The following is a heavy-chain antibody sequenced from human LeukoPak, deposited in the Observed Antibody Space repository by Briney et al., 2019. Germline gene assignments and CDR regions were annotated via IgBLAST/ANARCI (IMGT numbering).Heavy chain of an antibody. Sequence: SETLSLTCTVSGGSVSSGNYCWSWIRQHPGKGLEWIGYIFYSGSSYYDPSLKSRVTISLDTSENQFSLKLNSVTAADTAVYYCARHYGPWGQGTLVTVSS. CDR2: IFYSGSS. V-gene: IGHV4-31*03. J-gene: IGHJ5*02. CDR1: GGSVSSGNYC. D-gene: IGHD3-16*01. CDR3: ARHYGP.